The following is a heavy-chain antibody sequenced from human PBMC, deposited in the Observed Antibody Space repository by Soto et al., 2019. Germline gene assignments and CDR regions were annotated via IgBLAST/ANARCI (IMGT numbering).Heavy chain of an antibody. V-gene: IGHV3-30-3*01. Sequence: QVQLVESGGGVVQPGRFLRLSCAASGITFSGYAMHWVRQAPGKGLEWVALISYDGSNKYYADSVKGRFTISRDTSKNTLYLQMNSLRAEDTAVYYCARDGGVKRYFDWASYGMDVWGQGTTVTVSS. J-gene: IGHJ6*02. CDR3: ARDGGVKRYFDWASYGMDV. D-gene: IGHD3-9*01. CDR1: GITFSGYA. CDR2: ISYDGSNK.